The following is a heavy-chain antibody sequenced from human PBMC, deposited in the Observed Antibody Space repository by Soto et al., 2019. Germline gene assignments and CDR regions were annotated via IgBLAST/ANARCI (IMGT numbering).Heavy chain of an antibody. J-gene: IGHJ4*02. D-gene: IGHD3-22*01. CDR1: AFTFSSYD. V-gene: IGHV3-13*04. Sequence: GVLRLSCSASAFTFSSYDMHWVRQGTGKGLEWVSAIGTTGDTYYAGSVKGRFTISRENAKNSLYLQMNSLRAGDTAIYFCARAIGPTLFDYWDRGTLVT. CDR2: IGTTGDT. CDR3: ARAIGPTLFDY.